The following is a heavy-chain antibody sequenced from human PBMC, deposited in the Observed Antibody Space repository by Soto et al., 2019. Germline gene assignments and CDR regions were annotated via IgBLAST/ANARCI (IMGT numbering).Heavy chain of an antibody. J-gene: IGHJ4*02. CDR2: IYNDGSIT. V-gene: IGHV3-74*01. D-gene: IGHD2-15*01. Sequence: GGSLRLSCAASGFTLSNHWMHWVRQAPGKGLFWVSRIYNDGSITDYADSVKGRFTISRDNAKNTLYLQMNSLTAEDTAVYHCAREYWVPDYWGQGTLVTVSS. CDR3: AREYWVPDY. CDR1: GFTLSNHW.